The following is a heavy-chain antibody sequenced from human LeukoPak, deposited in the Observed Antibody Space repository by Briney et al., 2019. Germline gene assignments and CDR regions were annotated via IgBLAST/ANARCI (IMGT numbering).Heavy chain of an antibody. Sequence: ASVKVSFTASGGTFSIYAISWVRQAPGQGLEWMGRIIPILGIANYAQKFQGRVTITADKSTSTAYMELSSLRSEDTAVYYCAFRYCSSTSCYQSFDYWGQGTLVTVSS. V-gene: IGHV1-69*04. CDR2: IIPILGIA. J-gene: IGHJ4*02. CDR1: GGTFSIYA. CDR3: AFRYCSSTSCYQSFDY. D-gene: IGHD2-2*01.